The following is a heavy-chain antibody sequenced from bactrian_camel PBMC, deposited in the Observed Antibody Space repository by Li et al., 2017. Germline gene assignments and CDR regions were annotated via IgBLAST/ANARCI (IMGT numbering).Heavy chain of an antibody. V-gene: IGHV3S35*01. CDR2: INPGGGTT. J-gene: IGHJ4*01. CDR3: YDDHGMG. CDR1: EFTTSINY. D-gene: IGHD3*01. Sequence: VQLVESGGGLVQPGGSLRVSCAASEFTTSINYISWVRQAPGKGLEWVSYINPGGGTTAYADAVLDRFTISRDNSKNTVYLQTSSLKSEDTAVYYCYDDHGMGWGQGTQVTVS.